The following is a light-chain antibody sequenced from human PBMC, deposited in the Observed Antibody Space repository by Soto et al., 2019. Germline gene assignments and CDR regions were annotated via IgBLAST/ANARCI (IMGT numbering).Light chain of an antibody. J-gene: IGKJ1*01. CDR3: QQYNNWPWT. Sequence: IVLTQSPATMSLSPGERATLSCGASERVSSSYVAWYQMKAGLAPRLLIHDASTRASGIPDRFRGSKSGTDFTLTISSLQSEDFAVYYCQQYNNWPWTFGQGTKVDI. V-gene: IGKV3D-20*01. CDR2: DAS. CDR1: ERVSSSY.